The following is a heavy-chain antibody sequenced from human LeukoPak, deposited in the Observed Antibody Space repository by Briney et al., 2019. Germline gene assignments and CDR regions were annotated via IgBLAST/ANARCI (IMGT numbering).Heavy chain of an antibody. V-gene: IGHV4-59*08. CDR1: GGSISSYY. CDR2: IYYSGSTNYNPYSGST. J-gene: IGHJ4*02. Sequence: SETLSLTCSVSGGSISSYYWSWIRQPPGKGLEWIGYIYYSGSTNYNPYSGSTNYNPSLKSRVTISVDASKNQFSLQLFSVTAADTAVYYCARKREGPATGIDYWGQGTLVTVSS. CDR3: ARKREGPATGIDY. D-gene: IGHD2-15*01.